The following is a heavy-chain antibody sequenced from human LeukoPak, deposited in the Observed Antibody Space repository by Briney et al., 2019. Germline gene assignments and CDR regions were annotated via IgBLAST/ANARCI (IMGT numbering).Heavy chain of an antibody. D-gene: IGHD4-23*01. Sequence: MSSETLSLTCDVSGGSISSGDYYWSWIRQPPGKGLEWIGYIYYSGSTYYNPSLKSRVTISVDTSKNQFSLKLSSVTAADTAVYYCARDLLNEGNHLDYWGQGTLVTVSS. V-gene: IGHV4-30-4*01. CDR2: IYYSGST. CDR1: GGSISSGDYY. J-gene: IGHJ4*02. CDR3: ARDLLNEGNHLDY.